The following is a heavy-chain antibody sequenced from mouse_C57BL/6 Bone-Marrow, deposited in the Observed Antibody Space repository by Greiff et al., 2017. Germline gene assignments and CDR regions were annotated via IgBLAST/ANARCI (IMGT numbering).Heavy chain of an antibody. Sequence: EVKLVESGEGLVKPGGSLKLSCAASGFTFSSYAMSWVRQTPEKRLEWVAYISSGGDYIYYADTVKGRFTISRDNARNTLYLQMSSLKSEDTAMYYCTRDYSSGYPYYAMDYWGQGTSVTVSS. CDR2: ISSGGDYI. D-gene: IGHD3-2*02. CDR3: TRDYSSGYPYYAMDY. CDR1: GFTFSSYA. J-gene: IGHJ4*01. V-gene: IGHV5-9-1*02.